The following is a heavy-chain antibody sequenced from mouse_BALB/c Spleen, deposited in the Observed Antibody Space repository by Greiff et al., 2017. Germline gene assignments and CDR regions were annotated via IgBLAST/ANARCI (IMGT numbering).Heavy chain of an antibody. CDR3: TRGGFPFDY. CDR2: IYPGSGST. Sequence: VQLQQPGAELVKPGTSVKLSCKASGYNFTSYWINWVKQRPGQGLEWIGNIYPGSGSTNYDEKFKSKATLTVDTSSSTAYMQLSSLTSEDSAVYYCTRGGFPFDYWGQGTTLTVSS. V-gene: IGHV1-55*01. CDR1: GYNFTSYW. J-gene: IGHJ2*01.